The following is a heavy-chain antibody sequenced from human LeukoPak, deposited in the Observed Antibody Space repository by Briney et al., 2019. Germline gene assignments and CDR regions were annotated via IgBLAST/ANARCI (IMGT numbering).Heavy chain of an antibody. CDR2: ISSSGSTI. CDR3: ASLNPGYYDILTGYYEFDY. D-gene: IGHD3-9*01. CDR1: GFTFSDYY. V-gene: IGHV3-11*04. Sequence: GGSLRLSCAASGFTFSDYYMSWIRQAPGKGLEWVSYISSSGSTIYYADSVKGRFTISRDNAKNSLYLQMNSLRDEDTAVYYCASLNPGYYDILTGYYEFDYWGQGTLVTVSS. J-gene: IGHJ4*02.